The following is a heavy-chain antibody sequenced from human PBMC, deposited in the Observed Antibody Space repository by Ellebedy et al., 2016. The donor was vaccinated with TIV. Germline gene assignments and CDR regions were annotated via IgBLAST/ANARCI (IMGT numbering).Heavy chain of an antibody. Sequence: PGGSLRLSCAASGFTVSSNYMRWVRQAPGKGLEWVSVIYSGGSTYYADSVKGRFTISRDNSKNTLYLQMNSLRAEDTAVYYCAREPRDPDIYYGMDVWGQGTTVTVSS. CDR3: AREPRDPDIYYGMDV. D-gene: IGHD5-12*01. V-gene: IGHV3-53*01. CDR1: GFTVSSNY. J-gene: IGHJ6*02. CDR2: IYSGGST.